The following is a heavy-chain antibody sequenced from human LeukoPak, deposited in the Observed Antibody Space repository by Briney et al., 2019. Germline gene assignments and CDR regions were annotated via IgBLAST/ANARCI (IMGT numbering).Heavy chain of an antibody. J-gene: IGHJ3*02. D-gene: IGHD5-24*01. CDR2: IYPGDSDT. CDR3: AKGRGWLQLLYAFDI. Sequence: GESLKISCKGSGYSFTSYWIGWVRQMPGKGLEWMAIIYPGDSDTRYSPSFQGQVTISADKSISTAYLQWSSLRAEDTAVYYCAKGRGWLQLLYAFDIWGQGTMVTVSS. V-gene: IGHV5-51*01. CDR1: GYSFTSYW.